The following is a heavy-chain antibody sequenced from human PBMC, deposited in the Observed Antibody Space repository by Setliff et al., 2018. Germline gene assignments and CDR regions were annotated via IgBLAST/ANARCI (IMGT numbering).Heavy chain of an antibody. Sequence: SVQVSCKASGYTFTSYGISWVRQAPGQGLEWTGWISAYNGNTNYAQKLQGRVTMTTDTSTSTAYMELRSLRSDDTAVYYCASDGQGNYNFWSGSYYYYGMDVWGQGTTVTVSS. CDR2: ISAYNGNT. CDR1: GYTFTSYG. D-gene: IGHD3-3*01. CDR3: ASDGQGNYNFWSGSYYYYGMDV. V-gene: IGHV1-18*01. J-gene: IGHJ6*02.